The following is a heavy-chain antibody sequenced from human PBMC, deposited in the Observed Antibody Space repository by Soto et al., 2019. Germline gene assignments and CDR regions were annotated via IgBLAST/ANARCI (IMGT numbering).Heavy chain of an antibody. V-gene: IGHV1-18*01. Sequence: QVQLVQSGAEVKKPGASVKVSCKASGYTFSSYGISWVRQAPGQGLEWMGWISGYNGNTDYAQRLQGRVTMTTDTFTNTAYRELRGLRSDDPSVYYCARARGQWLVTTEYDCWGQGTLVTVSS. CDR3: ARARGQWLVTTEYDC. D-gene: IGHD6-19*01. J-gene: IGHJ4*02. CDR2: ISGYNGNT. CDR1: GYTFSSYG.